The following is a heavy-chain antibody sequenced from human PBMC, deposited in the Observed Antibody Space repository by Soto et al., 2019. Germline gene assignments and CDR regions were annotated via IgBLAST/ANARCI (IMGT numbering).Heavy chain of an antibody. CDR3: ARGTEGQQLVRGFDY. CDR2: INHSGST. V-gene: IGHV4-34*01. Sequence: QVQLQQWGAGLLKPSETLSLTCAVYGGSFSGYYWSWIRQPPGKGLEWIGEINHSGSTNYNPSLKGRVTISVDTSKNQFSLKLSSVTAADTAVYYCARGTEGQQLVRGFDYWGQGTLVTVSS. CDR1: GGSFSGYY. J-gene: IGHJ4*02. D-gene: IGHD6-13*01.